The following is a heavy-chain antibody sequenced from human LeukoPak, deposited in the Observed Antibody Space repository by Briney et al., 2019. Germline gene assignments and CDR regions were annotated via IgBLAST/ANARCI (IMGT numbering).Heavy chain of an antibody. J-gene: IGHJ4*02. CDR1: SGFIGSYY. CDR2: IYTSGST. V-gene: IGHV4-4*07. CDR3: ARQLNWYSGYLFDY. D-gene: IGHD5-12*01. Sequence: SETLSLTCTVGSGFIGSYYWSWIRQPAGKGLEWIGRIYTSGSTNYNPSLKSRVTMSVDTSKNQFSLKLSSVTAADTAVYYCARQLNWYSGYLFDYWGQGTLVTVTS.